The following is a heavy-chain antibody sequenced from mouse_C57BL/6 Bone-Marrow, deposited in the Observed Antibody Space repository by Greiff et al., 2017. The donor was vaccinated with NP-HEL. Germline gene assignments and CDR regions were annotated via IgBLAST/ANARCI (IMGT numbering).Heavy chain of an antibody. CDR1: GYTFTSYW. CDR2: IYPGSGST. J-gene: IGHJ2*01. CDR3: ARAYGSSYGFDY. Sequence: QVQLQQPGAELVKPGASVKMSCEASGYTFTSYWITWVKQRPGQGLEWIGDIYPGSGSTNYNEKFKSKATLTVDTSSSTAYMQLSSLTSEDSAVYYCARAYGSSYGFDYWGQGTTLTVSS. V-gene: IGHV1-55*01. D-gene: IGHD1-1*01.